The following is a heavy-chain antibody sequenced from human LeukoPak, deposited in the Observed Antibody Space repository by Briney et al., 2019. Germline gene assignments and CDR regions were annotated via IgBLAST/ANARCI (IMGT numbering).Heavy chain of an antibody. D-gene: IGHD1-14*01. CDR1: GFTFNSYA. Sequence: GGSLRLSCAASGFTFNSYAMSWVRQAPGKGLEWVSAISGSGGSTYFADSVKGRFTISRDNSKNTLYLQMNSLRAEDTAVYYCAKVSGGGLYYDGMDVWGQGTTVTVSS. V-gene: IGHV3-23*01. CDR2: ISGSGGST. J-gene: IGHJ6*02. CDR3: AKVSGGGLYYDGMDV.